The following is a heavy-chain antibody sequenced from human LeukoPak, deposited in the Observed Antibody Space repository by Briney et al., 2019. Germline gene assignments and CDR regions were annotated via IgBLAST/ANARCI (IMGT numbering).Heavy chain of an antibody. CDR1: GFTFDDYA. J-gene: IGHJ4*02. Sequence: GGSLRLSCAASGFTFDDYAMHWVRQAPGKGLEWVSGISWNSGSIGYADSVKSRFTISRDNAKNSLYLQMNSLRAEDTAVYYCARVVGATGYFDYWGQGTLVTVSS. CDR3: ARVVGATGYFDY. D-gene: IGHD1-26*01. CDR2: ISWNSGSI. V-gene: IGHV3-9*01.